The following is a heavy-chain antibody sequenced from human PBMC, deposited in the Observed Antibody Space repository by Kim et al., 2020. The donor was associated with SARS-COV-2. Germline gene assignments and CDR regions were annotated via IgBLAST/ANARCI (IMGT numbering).Heavy chain of an antibody. CDR3: AKDLGGWHYYDSSGYNWFDP. CDR2: ISGSGGST. V-gene: IGHV3-23*01. J-gene: IGHJ5*02. D-gene: IGHD3-22*01. CDR1: GFTFSSYA. Sequence: GGSLRLSCAASGFTFSSYAMSWVRQAPGKGLEWVSAISGSGGSTYYADSVKGRFTISRDNSKNTLYLQMNSLRAEDTAVYYCAKDLGGWHYYDSSGYNWFDPWGQGTLVTVSS.